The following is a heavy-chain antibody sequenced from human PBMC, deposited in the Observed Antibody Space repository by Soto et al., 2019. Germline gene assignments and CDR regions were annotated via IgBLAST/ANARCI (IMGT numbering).Heavy chain of an antibody. V-gene: IGHV1-2*04. CDR2: ITPDTGGT. CDR3: AKVDFNTGFDI. CDR1: GYTFTAYY. Sequence: ASVKVSCKASGYTFTAYYIHWVRQAPGQGLEWMGWITPDTGGTSYAQKFRDWVTMTRDTSTNTVYMELSRLKFEDTAVYYCAKVDFNTGFDIWGQGTLVTVSS. J-gene: IGHJ3*02. D-gene: IGHD4-17*01.